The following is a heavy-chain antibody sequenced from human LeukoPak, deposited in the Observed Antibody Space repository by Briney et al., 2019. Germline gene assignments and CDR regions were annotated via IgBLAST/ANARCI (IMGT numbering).Heavy chain of an antibody. Sequence: GGSLRLSCAASGFTFRNYVMSWVRQNPETGLEWVSAITADGGGTNHADSVKGRFTISRDNSKNTLYLQMNSLRAEDTAIYYCAKEASSGNFVTIDCWGQGALVTVSS. CDR3: AKEASSGNFVTIDC. D-gene: IGHD1-26*01. CDR1: GFTFRNYV. J-gene: IGHJ4*02. V-gene: IGHV3-23*01. CDR2: ITADGGGT.